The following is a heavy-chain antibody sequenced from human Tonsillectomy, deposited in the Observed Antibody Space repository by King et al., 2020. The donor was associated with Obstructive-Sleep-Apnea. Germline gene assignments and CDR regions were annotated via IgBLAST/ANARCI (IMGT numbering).Heavy chain of an antibody. CDR1: GFTFSTYA. D-gene: IGHD3-22*01. CDR2: ISYDGNNN. V-gene: IGHV3-30*04. Sequence: HVQLVESGGGVVQPGRSRRLSCAASGFTFSTYAMHWVRQAPGKGLEWGAVISYDGNNNYYADSVKGRFTISRDNSKNTLYMQMNSLRADDTAVYFCARGLAYYDTSSYYTDFDYWGQGTLVTVSS. J-gene: IGHJ4*02. CDR3: ARGLAYYDTSSYYTDFDY.